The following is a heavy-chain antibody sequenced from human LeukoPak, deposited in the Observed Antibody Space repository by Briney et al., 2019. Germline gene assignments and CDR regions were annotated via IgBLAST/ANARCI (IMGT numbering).Heavy chain of an antibody. J-gene: IGHJ4*02. Sequence: SETLSLTCTVSGGSISSYYWSWIPQPAAKGLERIGRVFNSGNTYYNPSLKSRVTMSVDTSKNQFSLKLRSVTAADTAVYYCARAGGQLGELDYWGQGTLVTVSS. D-gene: IGHD6-6*01. CDR1: GGSISSYY. CDR3: ARAGGQLGELDY. V-gene: IGHV4-4*07. CDR2: VFNSGNT.